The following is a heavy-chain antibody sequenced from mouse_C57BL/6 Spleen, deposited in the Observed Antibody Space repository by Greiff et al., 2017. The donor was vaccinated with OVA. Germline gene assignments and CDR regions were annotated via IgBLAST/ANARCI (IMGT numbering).Heavy chain of an antibody. V-gene: IGHV3-1*01. CDR2: ISYSGST. Sequence: EVQRVESGPGMVKPSQSLSLTCTVTGYSITSGYDWHWIRHFPGNKLEWMGYISYSGSTNYNPSLKSRISITHDTSKNHFFLKLNSVTTEDTATYYCARAYGNYYAMDYWGQGTSVTVSS. CDR3: ARAYGNYYAMDY. J-gene: IGHJ4*01. D-gene: IGHD2-1*01. CDR1: GYSITSGYD.